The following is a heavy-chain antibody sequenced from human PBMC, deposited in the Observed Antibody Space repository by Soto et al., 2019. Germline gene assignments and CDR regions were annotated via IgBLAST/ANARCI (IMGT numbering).Heavy chain of an antibody. Sequence: SKTRSLTFSESAGTISNYYSRGFRQPPGKGLEWIAYIYYSGSTNYNPSLKSRVTISVDTSKNQFSLKLSSVSAADTAVYYCALRGGSYNYFDLWGQGILVTVS. CDR2: IYYSGST. D-gene: IGHD1-26*01. J-gene: IGHJ4*02. CDR3: ALRGGSYNYFDL. V-gene: IGHV4-59*08. CDR1: AGTISNYY.